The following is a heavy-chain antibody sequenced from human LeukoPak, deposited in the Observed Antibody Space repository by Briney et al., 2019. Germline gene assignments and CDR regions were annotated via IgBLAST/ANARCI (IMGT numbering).Heavy chain of an antibody. CDR3: ARGPTYYDFWSGYII. J-gene: IGHJ4*02. Sequence: ASVKVSCKASGYTFTSYAISWVRQAPGQGLEWMGWISAYNGNTNYAQKLQGRVTMTTDTSTSTAYMELRSLRSDDTAVYYCARGPTYYDFWSGYIIWGQGTLVTVSS. V-gene: IGHV1-18*01. D-gene: IGHD3-3*01. CDR1: GYTFTSYA. CDR2: ISAYNGNT.